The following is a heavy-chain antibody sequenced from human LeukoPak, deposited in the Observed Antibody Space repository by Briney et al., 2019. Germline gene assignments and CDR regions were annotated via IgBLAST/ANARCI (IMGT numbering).Heavy chain of an antibody. CDR3: ARGDDIDAFDI. V-gene: IGHV3-11*06. Sequence: GGSLRVSCAASGFTFSDYYMSWIRQAPGPGLGWVSYISGSSSYTNYADSVKGRFTISRDNAKNSLYLQMNSLRAEDTAVYYCARGDDIDAFDIWGQGPMVIVSA. J-gene: IGHJ3*02. D-gene: IGHD2-21*01. CDR2: ISGSSSYT. CDR1: GFTFSDYY.